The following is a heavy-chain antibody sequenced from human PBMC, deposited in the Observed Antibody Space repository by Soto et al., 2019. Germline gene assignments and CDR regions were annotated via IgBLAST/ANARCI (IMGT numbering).Heavy chain of an antibody. CDR2: TYYRSKWYN. Sequence: PSETLSLTCAISVYSVSSNSAAWNWIIQSPSRGLEWLGRTYYRSKWYNDYAVSVKSRITINPDTSKNQFSLQLNSVTPEDTAVYYCARDSRITFGGVIVFSPINYGNAFDIWGQGTMVSVSS. D-gene: IGHD3-16*02. CDR1: VYSVSSNSAA. V-gene: IGHV6-1*01. CDR3: ARDSRITFGGVIVFSPINYGNAFDI. J-gene: IGHJ3*02.